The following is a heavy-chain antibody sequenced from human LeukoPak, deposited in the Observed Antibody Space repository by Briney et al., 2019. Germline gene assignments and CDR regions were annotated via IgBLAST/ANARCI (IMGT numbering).Heavy chain of an antibody. CDR3: ARDPRGRIAAAGFADY. J-gene: IGHJ4*02. D-gene: IGHD6-13*01. CDR1: GFTFSSYA. V-gene: IGHV3-30*02. CDR2: IRYGGSNK. Sequence: PGGSLRLSCAASGFTFSSYAMHWVRQAPGKGLEWVAFIRYGGSNKYYADSVTGPFTTSRDNSKNTLCLQINTPRPEDTAVYYCARDPRGRIAAAGFADYSGEGSPVSAS.